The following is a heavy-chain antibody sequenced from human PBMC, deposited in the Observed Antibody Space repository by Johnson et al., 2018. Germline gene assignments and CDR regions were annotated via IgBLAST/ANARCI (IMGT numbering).Heavy chain of an antibody. J-gene: IGHJ6*02. CDR1: GFTFSRYG. CDR2: ISYDVSNK. V-gene: IGHV3-30*03. D-gene: IGHD2-2*01. Sequence: QVQLQESGGGVVQPGRSLTLSCVDSGFTFSRYGMHWVRQAPGKGLEWVAVISYDVSNKEYGDSVKGRFTISRDNSKNTLYLQMDSLRAEDTADYYCAIYCRSTTCKNYGMDVGGQGTTVTVSS. CDR3: AIYCRSTTCKNYGMDV.